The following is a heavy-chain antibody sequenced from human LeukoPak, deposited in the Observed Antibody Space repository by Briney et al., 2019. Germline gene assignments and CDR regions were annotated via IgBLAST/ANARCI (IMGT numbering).Heavy chain of an antibody. V-gene: IGHV3-21*01. J-gene: IGHJ4*02. Sequence: GGSLRLSCTASGFTFGDYAMSWVRQAPGKGLEWVSSISSSSNYIYYADSVKGRFTISRDNAKNSLYLQMNSLRAEDTAVYYCASESTRGYYFDYWGQGTLVTVSS. D-gene: IGHD2-2*01. CDR3: ASESTRGYYFDY. CDR1: GFTFGDYA. CDR2: ISSSSNYI.